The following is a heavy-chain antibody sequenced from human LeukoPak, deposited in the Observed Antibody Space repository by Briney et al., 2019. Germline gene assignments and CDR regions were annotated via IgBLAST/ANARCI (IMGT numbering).Heavy chain of an antibody. CDR2: IHYSGST. Sequence: SETLSLTCTVSGDSITGFYWNWIRQPPGKGLEWIGYIHYSGSTNYNPSLKSRVTISVDTSKNQFSLKLSSVTAADTAVYYCARVGSGWYYWFDPWGQGTLVTVSS. V-gene: IGHV4-59*01. CDR1: GDSITGFY. D-gene: IGHD6-19*01. CDR3: ARVGSGWYYWFDP. J-gene: IGHJ5*02.